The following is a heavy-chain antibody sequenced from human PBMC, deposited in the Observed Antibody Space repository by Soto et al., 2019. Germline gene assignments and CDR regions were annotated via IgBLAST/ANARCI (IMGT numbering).Heavy chain of an antibody. CDR2: IYYSGST. J-gene: IGHJ4*02. CDR1: GGSISSGGYY. CDR3: ARAGGPALYSSSAPDFDY. Sequence: SETLSLTCTVSGGSISSGGYYWSWIRQHPGKGLEWIGYIYYSGSTYYNPSLKSRVTISVDTSKNQFSLKLSSVTAADTAVYYCARAGGPALYSSSAPDFDYWGQGTLVTVSS. D-gene: IGHD6-6*01. V-gene: IGHV4-31*03.